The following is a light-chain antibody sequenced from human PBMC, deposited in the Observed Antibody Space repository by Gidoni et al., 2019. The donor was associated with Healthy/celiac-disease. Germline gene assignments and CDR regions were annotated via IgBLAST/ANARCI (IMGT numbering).Light chain of an antibody. CDR3: QQSYSTPRT. CDR1: QSISSY. V-gene: IGKV1-39*01. Sequence: DIQMTQSPSSLSASVGDRVTITCRASQSISSYLNWYQQKPGKAPKLLLYAASSLQSGVPSRFSGSGSETDFTLTSSSLQPDDFATYYCQQSYSTPRTFGPGTKVDIK. J-gene: IGKJ3*01. CDR2: AAS.